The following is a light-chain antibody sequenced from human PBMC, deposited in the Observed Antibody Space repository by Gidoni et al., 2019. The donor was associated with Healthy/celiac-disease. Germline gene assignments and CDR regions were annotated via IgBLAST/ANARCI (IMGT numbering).Light chain of an antibody. V-gene: IGKV3-11*01. J-gene: IGKJ4*01. Sequence: EIVLTQSPATLSLSPGERATLSCRASQSVSSYLAWYQQKPGQAPRLLIYDASNRATGIPARFSGSGSVTDFTLNISSLEPEDFAVYYCQQRSNWPPTFGGGTKVEIK. CDR1: QSVSSY. CDR3: QQRSNWPPT. CDR2: DAS.